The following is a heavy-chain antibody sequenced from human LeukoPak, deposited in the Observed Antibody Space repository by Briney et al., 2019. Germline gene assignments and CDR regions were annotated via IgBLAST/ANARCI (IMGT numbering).Heavy chain of an antibody. Sequence: GGSLRLSCAASGFTFSSYGMNWVRQAPGKGLEWVSAISGSGGSTYYADSVKGRFTISRDNSKNTLYLQMNSLRAEDTAVYYCARDTMVRGVIGYWGQGTLVTVSS. D-gene: IGHD3-10*01. CDR1: GFTFSSYG. CDR2: ISGSGGST. V-gene: IGHV3-23*01. CDR3: ARDTMVRGVIGY. J-gene: IGHJ4*02.